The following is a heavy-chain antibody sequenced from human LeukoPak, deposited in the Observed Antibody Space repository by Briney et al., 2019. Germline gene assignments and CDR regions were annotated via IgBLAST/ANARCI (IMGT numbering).Heavy chain of an antibody. CDR1: GGSIRSYY. CDR2: IYSSGRT. Sequence: PSETLSLTCTVSGGSIRSYYWSWVRQPAGKGLEWIGRIYSSGRTIYNPSLKSRVTMSVDTSKNQFSLKLSSLTAADTAVYYCARGDGYNYWFDPWGQGTLVTVSS. V-gene: IGHV4-4*07. D-gene: IGHD5-24*01. CDR3: ARGDGYNYWFDP. J-gene: IGHJ5*02.